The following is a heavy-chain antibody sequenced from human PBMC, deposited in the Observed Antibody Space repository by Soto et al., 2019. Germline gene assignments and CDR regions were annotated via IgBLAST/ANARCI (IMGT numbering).Heavy chain of an antibody. Sequence: QVQLVQSGAEVKKPGSSVKVSCKASGGTFSSYAISWVRQAPGQGLEWMGGIIPIFGTANYAQKFQGRVTITADESTSTAYMERSSLRSEDTAVYYCARASVTMIVVVIPGWCDPWGQGTLVTVSS. D-gene: IGHD3-22*01. V-gene: IGHV1-69*01. CDR3: ARASVTMIVVVIPGWCDP. CDR1: GGTFSSYA. CDR2: IIPIFGTA. J-gene: IGHJ5*02.